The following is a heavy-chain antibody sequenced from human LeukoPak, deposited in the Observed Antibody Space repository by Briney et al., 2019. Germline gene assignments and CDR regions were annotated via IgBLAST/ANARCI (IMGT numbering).Heavy chain of an antibody. CDR3: ARDTSGRNLIDN. CDR2: IYYSGTS. J-gene: IGHJ4*02. V-gene: IGHV4-30-4*01. CDR1: GGSISRGDYY. D-gene: IGHD4-23*01. Sequence: PSETLSLTCTVSGGSISRGDYYWSWIRQPPGRGLEWIGYIYYSGTSYYNPSLKSRVIISVDTSKNQFSLNLTSVTAADTAVYYCARDTSGRNLIDNWGQGTLVTVSS.